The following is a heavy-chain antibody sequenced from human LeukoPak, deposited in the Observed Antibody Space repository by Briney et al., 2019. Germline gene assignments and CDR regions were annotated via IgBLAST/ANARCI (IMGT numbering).Heavy chain of an antibody. Sequence: NPSETLSLTCTVSGRSISSSSYYWGWIRQPPGKGLEWIGSIYYSGSTYYNPSLKSRVTISVDPSKNQFSLKLPSVTAADTAVYYCAHDYYGSEPMFAWGQGTLVTVSS. CDR3: AHDYYGSEPMFA. J-gene: IGHJ4*02. CDR2: IYYSGST. D-gene: IGHD3-10*01. V-gene: IGHV4-39*01. CDR1: GRSISSSSYY.